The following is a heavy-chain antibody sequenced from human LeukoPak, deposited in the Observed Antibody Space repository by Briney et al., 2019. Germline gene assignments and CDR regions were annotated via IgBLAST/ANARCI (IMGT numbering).Heavy chain of an antibody. CDR1: GFTFSSYW. Sequence: GGSLRLSCAASGFTFSSYWMTWVRQAPGKGLEWLANIKQDGSERYYVDPVKGRFTISRDNAKNSLYLQMNSLRAEDTAVYYCARDDYSNYGASYYYYMDVWGKGTTVTVSS. V-gene: IGHV3-7*01. CDR2: IKQDGSER. J-gene: IGHJ6*03. CDR3: ARDDYSNYGASYYYYMDV. D-gene: IGHD4-11*01.